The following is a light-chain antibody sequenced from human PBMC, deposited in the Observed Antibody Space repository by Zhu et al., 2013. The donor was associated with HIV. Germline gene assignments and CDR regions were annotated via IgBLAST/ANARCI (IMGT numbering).Light chain of an antibody. V-gene: IGKV3-15*01. CDR3: QQRSNWPLT. J-gene: IGKJ4*01. CDR1: QSVSSN. CDR2: GAA. Sequence: EIVMTQSPATLSVSPGERATLSCRASQSVSSNLAWYQQKPGQAPRRVIYGAATRATGIPARFSGSGSGTEFTLTISSLDSEDFAVYYCQQRSNWPLTFGGGTKVEIK.